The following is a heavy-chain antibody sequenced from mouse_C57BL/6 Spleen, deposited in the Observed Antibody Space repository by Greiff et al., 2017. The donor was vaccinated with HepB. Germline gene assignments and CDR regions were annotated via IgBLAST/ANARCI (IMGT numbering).Heavy chain of an antibody. CDR1: GYSITSGYY. J-gene: IGHJ2*01. Sequence: DVKLQESGPGLVKPSQSLSLTCSVTGYSITSGYYWNWIRQFPGNKLEWMGYISYDGSNNYNPSLKNRISITRDTSKNQFFLKLNSVTTEDTATYYCARGDDYGYFDYWGQGTTLTVSS. D-gene: IGHD2-4*01. V-gene: IGHV3-6*01. CDR2: ISYDGSN. CDR3: ARGDDYGYFDY.